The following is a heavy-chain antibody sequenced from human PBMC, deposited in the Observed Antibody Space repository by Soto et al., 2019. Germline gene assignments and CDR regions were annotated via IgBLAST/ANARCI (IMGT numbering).Heavy chain of an antibody. CDR3: ARDGYDGSGSPYPAY. CDR2: IYYLGST. Sequence: PSETLSLTCIVSGGSMSEYFWSWIRQSPGKGLEWIGYIYYLGSTDYNPSLKSRVTISVDTSKRQFSLRLTSVTAADTAVYYCARDGYDGSGSPYPAYWGPGTQV. V-gene: IGHV4-59*01. J-gene: IGHJ4*02. D-gene: IGHD3-10*01. CDR1: GGSMSEYF.